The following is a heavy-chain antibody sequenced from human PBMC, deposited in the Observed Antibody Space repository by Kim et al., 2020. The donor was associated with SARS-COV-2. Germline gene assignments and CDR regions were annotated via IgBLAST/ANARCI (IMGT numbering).Heavy chain of an antibody. CDR1: GFTFSSYA. J-gene: IGHJ6*02. V-gene: IGHV3-23*01. Sequence: GGSLRLSCAASGFTFSSYAMSWVRQAPGKGLEWVSAISGSGGSTYYADSVKGRFTISRDNSKNTLYLQMNSLRAEDTAVYYCAKKFRFLEWKVWYYGMDVWGQGTTVTVSS. CDR2: ISGSGGST. CDR3: AKKFRFLEWKVWYYGMDV. D-gene: IGHD3-3*01.